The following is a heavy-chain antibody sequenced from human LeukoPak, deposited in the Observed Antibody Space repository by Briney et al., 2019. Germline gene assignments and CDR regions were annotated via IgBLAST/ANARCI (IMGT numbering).Heavy chain of an antibody. CDR2: INWDGGST. J-gene: IGHJ4*02. V-gene: IGHV3-20*04. CDR1: GFTFDDYG. Sequence: GGSLRLSCAASGFTFDDYGMSWVRQAPGKGLEWVSGINWDGGSTGYADSVKGRFTISRDNAKNSLYLQMNSLRAEDTAVYYCARRSGGSSHFDYWGQGTLVTVSS. D-gene: IGHD2-15*01. CDR3: ARRSGGSSHFDY.